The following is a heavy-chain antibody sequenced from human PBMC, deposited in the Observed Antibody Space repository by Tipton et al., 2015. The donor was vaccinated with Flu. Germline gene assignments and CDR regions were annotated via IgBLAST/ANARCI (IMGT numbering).Heavy chain of an antibody. CDR2: TYTSGAT. CDR1: GGSLSSYY. J-gene: IGHJ4*02. D-gene: IGHD3-10*01. CDR3: ARGSGSGTFMIFDL. Sequence: TLSLTCTVSGGSLSSYYWSWIRQPAGKGLEWIGRTYTSGATNYNPSLKSRLTMSVDASKHQFSLKLSAVTAADTAVYYCARGSGSGTFMIFDLWGQGTLVTASS. V-gene: IGHV4-4*07.